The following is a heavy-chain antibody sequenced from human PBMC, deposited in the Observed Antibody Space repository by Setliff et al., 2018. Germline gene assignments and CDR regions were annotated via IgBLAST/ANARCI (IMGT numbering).Heavy chain of an antibody. CDR2: ISAYIGNT. J-gene: IGHJ4*02. D-gene: IGHD3-10*01. CDR1: GYTFTSYG. CDR3: ARDPGWFGELLGYFDY. V-gene: IGHV1-18*01. Sequence: ASVKVSCKASGYTFTSYGISWVRLAPGQGLEWMGWISAYIGNTNYAQKLQGRVTMTTDTSTSTAYMELRSLRSDDTAVYYCARDPGWFGELLGYFDYWGQGTLVTVSS.